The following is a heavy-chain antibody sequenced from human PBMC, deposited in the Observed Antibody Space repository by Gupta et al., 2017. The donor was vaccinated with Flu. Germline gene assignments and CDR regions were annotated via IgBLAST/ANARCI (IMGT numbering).Heavy chain of an antibody. CDR1: GFTFGGSN. Sequence: EVQLVQSGGGLVQPGGSLKLSCAGSGFTFGGSNIHWVRQASGKGLEWVGRIRGKANSYATAYSDSVRGRFILPRDDSKNTTYLQMYSLKTEDTAVYYCTRSTIFGVVNDFDYWGQGTPVTVSS. V-gene: IGHV3-73*02. CDR2: IRGKANSYAT. D-gene: IGHD3-3*01. J-gene: IGHJ4*02. CDR3: TRSTIFGVVNDFDY.